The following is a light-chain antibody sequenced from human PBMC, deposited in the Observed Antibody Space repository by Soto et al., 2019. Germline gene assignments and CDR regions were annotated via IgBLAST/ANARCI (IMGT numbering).Light chain of an antibody. CDR1: QSVINGY. V-gene: IGKV3-20*01. CDR3: QQYGSSPFP. Sequence: EIVLTQSPGTLSLSPGERATLSCRASQSVINGYLAWYQQRPGQPPRLVIYGASRRATDIPDRFSGSGSGQDFTLSLSRLEPEDFAAYYCQQYGSSPFPFGGGTKVEIK. CDR2: GAS. J-gene: IGKJ4*01.